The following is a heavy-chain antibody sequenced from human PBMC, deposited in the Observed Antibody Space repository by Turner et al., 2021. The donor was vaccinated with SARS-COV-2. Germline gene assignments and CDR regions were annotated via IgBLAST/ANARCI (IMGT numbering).Heavy chain of an antibody. V-gene: IGHV1-69*08. Sequence: GTFSSYSISWVRQAPGQGLEWMGRIIPILGSASYAQKFQGRVTITAETSTSTAFMELSSLRSEDTAVYYCARSGYCSSSSCYGYYYHMDVWGQGTTVTVSS. CDR3: ARSGYCSSSSCYGYYYHMDV. D-gene: IGHD2-2*01. J-gene: IGHJ6*03. CDR2: IIPILGSA. CDR1: GTFSSYS.